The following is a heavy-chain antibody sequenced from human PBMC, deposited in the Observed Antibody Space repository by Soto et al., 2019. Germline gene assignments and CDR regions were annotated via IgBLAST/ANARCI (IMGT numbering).Heavy chain of an antibody. CDR2: IYYSGST. CDR1: GGSISSYY. CDR3: ARFGRTTGLLGGDFDY. J-gene: IGHJ4*02. D-gene: IGHD3-22*01. Sequence: PSETLSLTCTVSGGSISSYYWSWIRQPPGKGLEWIGYIYYSGSTNYNPSLKSRVTISVDTSKNQFSLKLSSVTAADTAVYYCARFGRTTGLLGGDFDYWGQGTLVTVSS. V-gene: IGHV4-59*01.